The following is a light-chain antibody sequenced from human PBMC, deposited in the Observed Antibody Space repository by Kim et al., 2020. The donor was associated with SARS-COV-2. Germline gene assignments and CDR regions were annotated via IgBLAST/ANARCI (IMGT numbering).Light chain of an antibody. V-gene: IGLV3-19*01. Sequence: SSELNQASTVSVALGQTVRITCRGDSLRGNSASWYQQKPGQAPKLVIYGPNNRPSGIPDRFSGSTSGNTASLSIAGAQAEDEADYYCNSRDNSADSFVFGTGTKVTVL. CDR2: GPN. J-gene: IGLJ1*01. CDR3: NSRDNSADSFV. CDR1: SLRGNS.